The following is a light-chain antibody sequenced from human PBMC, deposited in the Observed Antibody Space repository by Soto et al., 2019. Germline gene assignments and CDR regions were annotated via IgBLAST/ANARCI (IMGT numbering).Light chain of an antibody. CDR3: ATWDDSLDVHV. J-gene: IGLJ1*01. Sequence: QSVLTQPPSAYGTPGQTSTISCSGGSSNIGIKTVHWYEHLPGTAPRLLIYGNNQRPSGVPDRVSGSTSGTSASLAISGLQSEDEGHYYCATWDDSLDVHVVGTGTKLTVL. CDR2: GNN. V-gene: IGLV1-44*01. CDR1: SSNIGIKT.